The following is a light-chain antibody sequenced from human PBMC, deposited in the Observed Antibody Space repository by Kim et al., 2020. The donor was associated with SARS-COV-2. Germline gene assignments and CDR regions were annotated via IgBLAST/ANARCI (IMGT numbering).Light chain of an antibody. V-gene: IGKV3-15*01. CDR3: QQYNNWPPYT. CDR1: QSIDDK. J-gene: IGKJ2*01. Sequence: VTPGERVTLSCRASQSIDDKLAWYQQKPGQAPRLLMYDASTRATGVPARLSGGGSGSEFTLTISGLQSEDFAVYYCQQYNNWPPYTFGQGNKLEIK. CDR2: DAS.